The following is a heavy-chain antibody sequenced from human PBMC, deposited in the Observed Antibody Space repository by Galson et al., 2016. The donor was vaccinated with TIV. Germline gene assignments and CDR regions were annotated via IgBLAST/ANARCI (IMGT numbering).Heavy chain of an antibody. CDR3: ARVSTKTFDFWSGYDNSFCMDV. J-gene: IGHJ6*03. D-gene: IGHD3-3*01. CDR1: GYTLSSYS. CDR2: ISGYNGNK. Sequence: SVKVSCKASGYTLSSYSISWVRQAPGQGLEWLGWISGYNGNKNYAQKFQGRVTMTTDTSTSTAYMELRSLRSDDTAVYYCARVSTKTFDFWSGYDNSFCMDVWGKGTTVIVSS. V-gene: IGHV1-18*01.